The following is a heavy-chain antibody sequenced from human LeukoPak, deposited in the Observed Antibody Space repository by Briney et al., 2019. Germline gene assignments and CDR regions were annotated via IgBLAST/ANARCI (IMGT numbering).Heavy chain of an antibody. CDR1: GGTFSSYA. CDR2: IIPIFGTA. D-gene: IGHD5-18*01. J-gene: IGHJ4*02. Sequence: ASVKVSCKASGGTFSSYAISWVRQAPGQGLEWMGGIIPIFGTANYAQKFQGRVTMTRVMSTSTAYMELSRLRYDDTAVYYCARDMDTGPDLFDYWGQGTLVTVSS. CDR3: ARDMDTGPDLFDY. V-gene: IGHV1-69*05.